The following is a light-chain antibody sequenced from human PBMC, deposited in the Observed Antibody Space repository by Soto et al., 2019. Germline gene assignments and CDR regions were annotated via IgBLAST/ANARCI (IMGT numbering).Light chain of an antibody. Sequence: IVLTQSPGTLSLSPGERATLSCRASQTINNNYLAWYQQKPGQAPRLLISGTSSRATGIPDRFSGSGSGTDFTLTISRLEPEDFAVYYCQQYGPSPWTFGPGTKVEIK. CDR3: QQYGPSPWT. CDR2: GTS. CDR1: QTINNNY. V-gene: IGKV3-20*01. J-gene: IGKJ1*01.